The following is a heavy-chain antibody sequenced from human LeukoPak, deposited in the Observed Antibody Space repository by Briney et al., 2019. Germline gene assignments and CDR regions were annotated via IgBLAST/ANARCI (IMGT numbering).Heavy chain of an antibody. Sequence: GGSLRLSCAASGFTFSSYWMSWVRQAPGKGLEWVANIKQDGSEKYYVDSVKGRFTISRDNAKNSLYLQMNSLRAEDTAVYYCARDWGKPTSCYRLLFCHDYVMDVWGQGTTVTVSS. J-gene: IGHJ6*02. CDR1: GFTFSSYW. D-gene: IGHD2-2*01. CDR2: IKQDGSEK. CDR3: ARDWGKPTSCYRLLFCHDYVMDV. V-gene: IGHV3-7*01.